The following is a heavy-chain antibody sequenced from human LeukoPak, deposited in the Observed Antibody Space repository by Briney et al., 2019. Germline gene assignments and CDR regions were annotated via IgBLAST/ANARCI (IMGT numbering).Heavy chain of an antibody. CDR1: GGTFSSYA. CDR3: ARSDSSGYYESHY. Sequence: RASVKVSCTASGGTFSSYAISWVRQAPGQGLEWMGGIIPIFGTANYAQKFQGRVTITADESTSTAYMELSSLRSEDTAVYYCARSDSSGYYESHYWGQGTLVTVSS. V-gene: IGHV1-69*13. D-gene: IGHD3-22*01. CDR2: IIPIFGTA. J-gene: IGHJ4*02.